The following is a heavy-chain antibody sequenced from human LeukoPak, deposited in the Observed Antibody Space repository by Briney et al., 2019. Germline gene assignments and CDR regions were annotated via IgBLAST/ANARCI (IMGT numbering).Heavy chain of an antibody. D-gene: IGHD3-22*01. V-gene: IGHV3-7*01. J-gene: IGHJ3*02. Sequence: PGGSLRLSCAASGFTFSSYWMSWVRHAPGKGLEWVANIKQDGSEKYYVDSVKGRFTISRDNAKNSLYLQMNSLRAEDTAVYYCARVIGSVVTNLDDAFDIWGQGTMVTVSS. CDR2: IKQDGSEK. CDR1: GFTFSSYW. CDR3: ARVIGSVVTNLDDAFDI.